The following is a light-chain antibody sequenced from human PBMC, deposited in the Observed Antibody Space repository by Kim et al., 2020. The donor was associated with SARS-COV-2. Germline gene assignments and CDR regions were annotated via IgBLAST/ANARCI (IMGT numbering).Light chain of an antibody. V-gene: IGLV2-11*01. CDR1: SSDLGGYNY. J-gene: IGLJ2*01. CDR3: SSHAGRV. Sequence: GSPGQSVTMSCTGTSSDLGGYNYVSWYQQPPGKALKVMIYDVSKRPSGVPDRFSGSKSGNTASLTVSGLQAEDEADYYCSSHAGRVFGGGTQLTVL. CDR2: DVS.